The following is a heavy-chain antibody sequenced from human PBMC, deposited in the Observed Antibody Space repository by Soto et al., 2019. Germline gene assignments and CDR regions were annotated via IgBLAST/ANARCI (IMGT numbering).Heavy chain of an antibody. V-gene: IGHV4-39*01. Sequence: SETLSLTCTVSGGYISSSSYYWGWIRQPPGKEMVSIGSIYYSGSTYYNPSLKSRVTISVDTSKNQFSLNLSSVTAADTAVYYCARNSVNYYDSSGYTPGSFDYWGQGTLVTVSS. CDR2: IYYSGST. CDR3: ARNSVNYYDSSGYTPGSFDY. D-gene: IGHD3-22*01. CDR1: GGYISSSSYY. J-gene: IGHJ4*02.